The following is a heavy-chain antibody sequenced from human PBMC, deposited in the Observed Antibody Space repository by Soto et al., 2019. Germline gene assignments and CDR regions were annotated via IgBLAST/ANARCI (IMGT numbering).Heavy chain of an antibody. CDR2: IYPGDSDT. J-gene: IGHJ3*02. CDR1: GKAFTSFW. Sequence: PGESLKICCKISGKAFTSFWAVWVRQMPGRGLEWMGNIYPGDSDTRYTPPFQGQVTISADKSTNTAYLQWHSLQASDTALYYCAKQDDRGALEIWGQGTKVTVSS. CDR3: AKQDDRGALEI. D-gene: IGHD3-22*01. V-gene: IGHV5-51*01.